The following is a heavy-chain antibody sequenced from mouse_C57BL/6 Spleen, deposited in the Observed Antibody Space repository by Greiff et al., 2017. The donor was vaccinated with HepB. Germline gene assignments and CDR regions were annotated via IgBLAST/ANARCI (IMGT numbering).Heavy chain of an antibody. CDR1: GYSITSGYY. CDR3: ARDLYYDYDEGYYIDY. J-gene: IGHJ2*01. CDR2: ISYDGSN. V-gene: IGHV3-6*01. Sequence: DVKLQESGPGLVKPSQSLSLTCSVTGYSITSGYYWNWIRQFPGNKLEWMGYISYDGSNNYNPSLKNRISITRDTSKNQFFLKLNSVTTEDTATYYCARDLYYDYDEGYYIDYWGQGTTLTVSS. D-gene: IGHD2-4*01.